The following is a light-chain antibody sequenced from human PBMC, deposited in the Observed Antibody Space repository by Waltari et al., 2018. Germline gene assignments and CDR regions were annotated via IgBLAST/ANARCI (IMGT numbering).Light chain of an antibody. CDR2: VNSDGSH. V-gene: IGLV4-69*01. Sequence: QLVLTQSPSASASLGASVKITCTLSSGHSSNVVAWHQQQPEKGPRYLLKVNSDGSHSKGDGIPGRCSGSSAGAERYLTISSLQSDDEDDYYCQTWGTGIWVFGGGTRLTVL. J-gene: IGLJ3*02. CDR3: QTWGTGIWV. CDR1: SGHSSNV.